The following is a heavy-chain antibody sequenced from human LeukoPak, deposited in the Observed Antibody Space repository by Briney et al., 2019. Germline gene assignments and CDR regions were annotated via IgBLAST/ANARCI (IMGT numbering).Heavy chain of an antibody. V-gene: IGHV3-21*01. Sequence: PGGSLRLSCTASGFTFSSYSMNWVRQAPGKGLEWVSSISTTSNYIYHADSVKGRFTISRDNAKRSLYLQMNSLRDEDTAVYYCARDSPTTVVAPDYWGQGTLVTVSS. CDR3: ARDSPTTVVAPDY. D-gene: IGHD4-23*01. CDR1: GFTFSSYS. CDR2: ISTTSNYI. J-gene: IGHJ4*02.